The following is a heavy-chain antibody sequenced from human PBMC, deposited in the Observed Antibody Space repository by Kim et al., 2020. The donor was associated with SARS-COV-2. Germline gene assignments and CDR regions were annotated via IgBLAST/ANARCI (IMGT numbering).Heavy chain of an antibody. CDR2: INPNGGDT. J-gene: IGHJ4*02. CDR3: SRDSDPDF. CDR1: GYTFNDYY. Sequence: ASVKVSCKASGYTFNDYYIHWVRQAPGQRLEWMGRINPNGGDTKYSQKFQGRVSMTRDSSINTAYVELNSLTSDDTAVYYCSRDSDPDFWGQGTLVTVSS. V-gene: IGHV1-2*06.